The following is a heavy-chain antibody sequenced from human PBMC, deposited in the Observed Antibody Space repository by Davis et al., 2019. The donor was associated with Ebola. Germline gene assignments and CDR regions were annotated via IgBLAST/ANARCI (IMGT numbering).Heavy chain of an antibody. CDR3: ASGLSTAFDI. D-gene: IGHD3-16*01. CDR2: VIFGGGT. V-gene: IGHV4-34*12. CDR1: GGSLSHQYWS. Sequence: SETLSLTCAVYGGSLSHQYWSWSWIRQTPGEGLEWIGDVIFGGGTNYNPSLKSRITISADTSKNQFSLKLSSVTAADTAVYYCASGLSTAFDIWGQGTMVTVSS. J-gene: IGHJ3*02.